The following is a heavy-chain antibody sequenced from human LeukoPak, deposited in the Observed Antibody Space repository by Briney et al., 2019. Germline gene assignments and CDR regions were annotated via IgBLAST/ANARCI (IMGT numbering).Heavy chain of an antibody. CDR2: IYTSGST. Sequence: PSETLSLTCTVSGGSISSYYWSWIRQPAGKGLEWIGRIYTSGSTNYNPSLKSRVTMSVDTSKNQFSLKLSSVTAADTAVYYCASHAARYRSSTSCSPVNYFDYWGQGTLVTVSS. J-gene: IGHJ4*02. CDR3: ASHAARYRSSTSCSPVNYFDY. D-gene: IGHD2-2*01. CDR1: GGSISSYY. V-gene: IGHV4-4*07.